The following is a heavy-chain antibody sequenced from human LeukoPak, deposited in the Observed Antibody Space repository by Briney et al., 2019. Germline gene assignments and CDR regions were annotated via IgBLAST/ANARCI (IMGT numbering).Heavy chain of an antibody. CDR2: IYSGGST. CDR1: GFTVSSNY. D-gene: IGHD2/OR15-2a*01. J-gene: IGHJ4*02. V-gene: IGHV3-66*02. Sequence: GGSLRLFCAASGFTVSSNYMSWVRQAPGKGLECVSAIYSGGSTYYADSVKGRFTISRDNSKNTLYLQMNSLRAEDTAVYYCARDSTLYYFDYWGQGTLVTVSS. CDR3: ARDSTLYYFDY.